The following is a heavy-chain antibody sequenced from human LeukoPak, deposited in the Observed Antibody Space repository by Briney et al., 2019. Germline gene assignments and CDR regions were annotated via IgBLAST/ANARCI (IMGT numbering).Heavy chain of an antibody. Sequence: GGSLRLSCAASGFTFSSYSMNWVRQAPGKGLEGVSAISGSGGSTYYADSVKGRFTISRDNSKNTLYLQMNSLRAEDTAVYYCAKGKDYYDSSGYYRGRSFDYWGQGTLVTVSS. CDR3: AKGKDYYDSSGYYRGRSFDY. J-gene: IGHJ4*02. CDR2: ISGSGGST. V-gene: IGHV3-23*01. CDR1: GFTFSSYS. D-gene: IGHD3-22*01.